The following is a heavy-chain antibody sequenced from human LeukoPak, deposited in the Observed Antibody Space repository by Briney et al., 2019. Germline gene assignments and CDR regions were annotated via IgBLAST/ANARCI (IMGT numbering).Heavy chain of an antibody. J-gene: IGHJ3*02. CDR2: IGGSGDGYKT. CDR3: AKAILPYSARPRNALDI. D-gene: IGHD1-26*01. Sequence: GGSLRLSCAASGFTFSSYSMNWVRQAPGKGLEWVSDIGGSGDGYKTHYADSVKGRFTISRDNSKKTLSLQVNSLRAEDTAVYFCAKAILPYSARPRNALDIWGPGTMVTVSS. CDR1: GFTFSSYS. V-gene: IGHV3-23*01.